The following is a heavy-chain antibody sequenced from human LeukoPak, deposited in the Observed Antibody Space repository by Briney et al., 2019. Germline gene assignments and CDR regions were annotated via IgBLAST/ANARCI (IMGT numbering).Heavy chain of an antibody. CDR2: IDSDGSGT. J-gene: IGHJ4*02. CDR3: STVEHF. D-gene: IGHD1/OR15-1a*01. CDR1: GLTLSGYW. Sequence: PGGSLRLSCSASGLTLSGYWMHWVRHIPRKGLVWVSRIDSDGSGTSYADSVKGRFTISRDDVKNMLYLQMNSLRVEDTGLYYCSTVEHFWGQGTLVTVSS. V-gene: IGHV3-74*01.